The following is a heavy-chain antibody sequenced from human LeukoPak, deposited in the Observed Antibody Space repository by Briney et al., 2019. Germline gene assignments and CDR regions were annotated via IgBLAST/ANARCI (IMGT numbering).Heavy chain of an antibody. D-gene: IGHD4-17*01. CDR3: ARDPPLYGDYAGY. V-gene: IGHV3-53*01. Sequence: GGSLRLSCAASGFTVSINYMSWVRQAPGRGLEWVSVIYSGGSTYYADSVKGRFTISRDNSKNTLYLQMNSLRAEDTAVYYCARDPPLYGDYAGYWGQGTLVTVSS. CDR2: IYSGGST. J-gene: IGHJ4*02. CDR1: GFTVSINY.